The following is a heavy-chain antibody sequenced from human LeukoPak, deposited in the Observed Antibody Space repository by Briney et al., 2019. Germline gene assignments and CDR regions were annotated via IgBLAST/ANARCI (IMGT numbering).Heavy chain of an antibody. CDR2: ISSSSSYI. V-gene: IGHV3-21*01. Sequence: PGGSLRLSCAASGFTFSSYSMNWVRQAPGKGLEWVSSISSSSSYIYCADSVKGRFTISRDNAKNSLYLQMNSLRAEDTAVYYCARDSSEQLARDENWFDPWGQGTLVTVSS. J-gene: IGHJ5*02. CDR3: ARDSSEQLARDENWFDP. CDR1: GFTFSSYS. D-gene: IGHD6-6*01.